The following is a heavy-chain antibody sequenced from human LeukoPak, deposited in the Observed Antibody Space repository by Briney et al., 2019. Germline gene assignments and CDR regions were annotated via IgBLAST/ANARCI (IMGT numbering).Heavy chain of an antibody. J-gene: IGHJ4*02. CDR2: IYHSGST. CDR3: ARDGREYSSSSDY. V-gene: IGHV4-4*02. CDR1: GVSISSSNW. Sequence: PSGTLSLTCAVSGVSISSSNWWSWVRQPPGKGLEWIGEIYHSGSTNYNPSLKSRVTISVDTSKNQFSLKLSSVTAADTAVYYCARDGREYSSSSDYWGQGTLVTVSS. D-gene: IGHD6-13*01.